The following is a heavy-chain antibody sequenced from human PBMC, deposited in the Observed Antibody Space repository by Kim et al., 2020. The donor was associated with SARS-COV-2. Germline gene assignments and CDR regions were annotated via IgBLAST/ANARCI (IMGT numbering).Heavy chain of an antibody. D-gene: IGHD3-22*01. CDR1: GYTFTSYD. J-gene: IGHJ6*02. Sequence: ASVKVSCKASGYTFTSYDINWVRQATGQGLEWMGWMNPNSGNTGYAQKFQGRVTMTRNTSISTAYMELSSLRSEDTAVYYCARGKRDMLVVVIMPYYYYGMDVWGQGTTVTVFS. CDR2: MNPNSGNT. CDR3: ARGKRDMLVVVIMPYYYYGMDV. V-gene: IGHV1-8*01.